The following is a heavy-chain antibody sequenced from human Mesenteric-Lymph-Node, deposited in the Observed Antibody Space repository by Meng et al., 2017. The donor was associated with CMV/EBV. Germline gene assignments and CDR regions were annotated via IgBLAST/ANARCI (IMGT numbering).Heavy chain of an antibody. D-gene: IGHD3-3*01. CDR2: VYYSGNA. CDR1: GGSISGDGYY. Sequence: LRLSCTVSGGSISGDGYYWSWIRQHPGKGLEWIGYVYYSGNAYYNPSLKSRVSISLHTSKNQFSLNLSSVTAADTAVYYCGSGLPYYDFWSGYYRWFDPWGQGTLVTVSS. CDR3: GSGLPYYDFWSGYYRWFDP. V-gene: IGHV4-31*02. J-gene: IGHJ5*02.